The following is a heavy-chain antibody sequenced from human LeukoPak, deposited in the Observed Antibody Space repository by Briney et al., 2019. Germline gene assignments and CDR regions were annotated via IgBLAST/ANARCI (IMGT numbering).Heavy chain of an antibody. CDR3: ARCHHYDFWSGYYLDYYYGMDV. Sequence: ASVKVSCKASGYTFTSYDINWVRQATGQGLEWMGWMNPNSGNTGYAQKFQGRVTMTRNTSISTAYMELSSLRSEDTAVYYCARCHHYDFWSGYYLDYYYGMDVWGQGTTVTVSS. V-gene: IGHV1-8*01. D-gene: IGHD3-3*01. J-gene: IGHJ6*02. CDR1: GYTFTSYD. CDR2: MNPNSGNT.